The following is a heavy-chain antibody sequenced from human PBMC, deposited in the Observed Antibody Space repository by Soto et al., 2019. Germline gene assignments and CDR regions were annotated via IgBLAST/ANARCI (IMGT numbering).Heavy chain of an antibody. D-gene: IGHD2-15*01. CDR3: ARARGARYFDY. J-gene: IGHJ4*02. Sequence: QVQLQESGPGLVKPSQTLSITCTVSGGSISSGDYYWRWIRQPPGKGLEWIGYIYYSGSTYYNPSLKSRVTISVDTSKNQFSLKLSSVTAADKAVYYCARARGARYFDYWGQGTLGTVSS. CDR2: IYYSGST. V-gene: IGHV4-30-4*01. CDR1: GGSISSGDYY.